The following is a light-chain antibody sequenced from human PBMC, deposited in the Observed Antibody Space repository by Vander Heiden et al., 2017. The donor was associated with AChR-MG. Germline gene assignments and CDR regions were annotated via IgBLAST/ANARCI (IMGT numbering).Light chain of an antibody. CDR3: AAWDDNLHGVV. Sequence: QSVLTQAPSASGTPGQRVTISCSGSSSNIGSNTVNWYQQLPGTAPKLLIYTNNQRPSGVPDRFAGSKSGTSASLAISGLQSEDEADYYCAAWDDNLHGVVFGGGTKLTVL. V-gene: IGLV1-44*01. J-gene: IGLJ2*01. CDR2: TNN. CDR1: SSNIGSNT.